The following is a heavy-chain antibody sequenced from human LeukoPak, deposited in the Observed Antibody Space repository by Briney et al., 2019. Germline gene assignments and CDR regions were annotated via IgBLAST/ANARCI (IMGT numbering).Heavy chain of an antibody. J-gene: IGHJ6*02. CDR2: MNRDGSEK. Sequence: GGSLRLSCAASGFTFSSYWMSWVRQAPGKGLEWVANMNRDGSEKNYVDSMEGRITISRDNAKNSLYLQMNSLRVEDTAVYYCARDGGIIRFGGQDVWGQGTTVTVS. V-gene: IGHV3-7*01. D-gene: IGHD3-16*01. CDR3: ARDGGIIRFGGQDV. CDR1: GFTFSSYW.